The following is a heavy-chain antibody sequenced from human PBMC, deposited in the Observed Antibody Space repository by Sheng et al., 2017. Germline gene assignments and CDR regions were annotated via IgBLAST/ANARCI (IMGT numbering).Heavy chain of an antibody. CDR1: GGSFSGYY. CDR2: VNHSGST. V-gene: IGHV4-34*01. CDR3: ARGRLYGDYIFDYYYGMDV. D-gene: IGHD4-17*01. Sequence: QVQLQQWGAGLLKPSETLSLTCAVYGGSFSGYYWSWIRQPPREGAWSGLGKVNHSGSTNYNPSLKSRVTISVDTSKNQFSLKLSSVTAADTAVYYCARGRLYGDYIFDYYYGMDVWGQGTTVTVSS. J-gene: IGHJ6*02.